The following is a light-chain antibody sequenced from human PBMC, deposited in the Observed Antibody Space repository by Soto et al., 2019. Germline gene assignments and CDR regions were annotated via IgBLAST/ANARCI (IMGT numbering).Light chain of an antibody. CDR3: QQRSNWPIT. J-gene: IGKJ5*01. CDR2: DAS. V-gene: IGKV3-11*01. Sequence: IVLTQSPATLSLSPGERATLSCRARQSVSSYLAWYQQKPGQAPRLLISDASNRATGIPARFSGSGSGTDFTLTISSLEPEDFALYYCQQRSNWPITFGQGTRREIK. CDR1: QSVSSY.